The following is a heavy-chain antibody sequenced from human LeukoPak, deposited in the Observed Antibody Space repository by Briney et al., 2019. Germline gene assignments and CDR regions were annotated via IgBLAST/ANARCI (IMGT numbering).Heavy chain of an antibody. CDR2: ISAYNGNT. CDR1: GYTFTSYG. Sequence: AASVKVSCKASGYTFTSYGISWVRQAPGQGLEWMGWISAYNGNTNYAQKLQGRVTMTTDTSTSTAYMELRSLRSDDTAVYYCARFVGATPPYNWFDPWGQGTLVTVSS. CDR3: ARFVGATPPYNWFDP. D-gene: IGHD1-26*01. J-gene: IGHJ5*02. V-gene: IGHV1-18*01.